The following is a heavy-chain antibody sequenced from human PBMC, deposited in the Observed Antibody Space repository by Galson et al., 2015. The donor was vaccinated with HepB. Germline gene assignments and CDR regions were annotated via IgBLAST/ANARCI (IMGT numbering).Heavy chain of an antibody. D-gene: IGHD5-18*01. CDR1: GFTFNAAW. CDR2: IKNTGGGWTT. CDR3: ITDLATSNSYPFDY. J-gene: IGHJ4*02. Sequence: SLRLSCAASGFTFNAAWMSWVRQTPGKGLEWVALIKNTGGGWTTNYAAPVQGRFTISRDDSKSTVYLQMNSLKTEDSAVYYCITDLATSNSYPFDYWGQGTLVTVSS. V-gene: IGHV3-15*01.